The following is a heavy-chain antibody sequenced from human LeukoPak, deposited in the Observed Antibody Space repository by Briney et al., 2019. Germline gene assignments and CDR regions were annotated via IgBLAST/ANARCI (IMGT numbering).Heavy chain of an antibody. D-gene: IGHD4-17*01. CDR2: INPNSGGT. J-gene: IGHJ4*02. CDR3: ARDLPLTVTTSDY. CDR1: GYTFTGYY. V-gene: IGHV1-2*02. Sequence: ASVKVTCTASGYTFTGYYMHWVRQAPGQGLEWMGWINPNSGGTNYAQKFQGRVTMTRDTSISTAYMELSRLRSDDTAVYYCARDLPLTVTTSDYWGQGTLVTVSS.